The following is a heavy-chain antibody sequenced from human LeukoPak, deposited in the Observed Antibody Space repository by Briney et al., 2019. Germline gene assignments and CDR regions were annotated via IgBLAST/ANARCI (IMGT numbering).Heavy chain of an antibody. Sequence: PSETLSLTCAVYGGSFSGYYWSWIRQPPGKGLEWIGEINHSGSTNYNPSLKSRVTISVDTSKNQFSLKLSSVTAADTAVYYCAGLSPNRIAVAGGYWGQGTLVTVSS. CDR3: AGLSPNRIAVAGGY. CDR2: INHSGST. D-gene: IGHD6-19*01. V-gene: IGHV4-34*01. J-gene: IGHJ4*02. CDR1: GGSFSGYY.